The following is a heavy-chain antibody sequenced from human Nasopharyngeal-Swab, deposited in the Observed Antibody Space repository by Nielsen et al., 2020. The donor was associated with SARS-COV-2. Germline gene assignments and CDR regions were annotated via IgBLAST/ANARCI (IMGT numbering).Heavy chain of an antibody. D-gene: IGHD4-17*01. J-gene: IGHJ4*02. CDR2: ISYDGSNK. CDR3: ARDDYGDYVWSFDY. CDR1: GSTFSSYA. V-gene: IGHV3-30*04. Sequence: GESLKISCAASGSTFSSYAMHWVRQAQGKGLEWVAVISYDGSNKYYADSVKGRFTISRDNSKNTLYLQMNSLRAEDTAVYYCARDDYGDYVWSFDYWGQGTLVTVSS.